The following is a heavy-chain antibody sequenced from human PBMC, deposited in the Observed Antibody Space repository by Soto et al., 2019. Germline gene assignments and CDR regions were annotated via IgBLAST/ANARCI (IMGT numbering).Heavy chain of an antibody. CDR1: GFDFSDFH. V-gene: IGHV3-11*03. Sequence: GGSLRLSCVASGFDFSDFHISWVRQAPGKGLEWISYISSSLGHTDYAESVKGRFTISRDNAKSSVFLEMSDLRSDDTAVYYCAANWNFGLNFWGQGTLVTVSS. CDR2: ISSSLGHT. J-gene: IGHJ4*02. D-gene: IGHD1-1*01. CDR3: AANWNFGLNF.